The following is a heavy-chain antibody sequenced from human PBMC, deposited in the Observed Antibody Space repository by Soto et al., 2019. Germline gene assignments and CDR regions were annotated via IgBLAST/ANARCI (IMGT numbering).Heavy chain of an antibody. CDR1: GFTFSNAW. Sequence: GGSLRLSCAASGFTFSNAWMSWVRQAPGKGLEWVGRIKSKTDGGTTDYAAPVKGRFTISRDDSKNTLYLQMNSLKTEDTAVYYCTTSPRSSSGVWGYWGQGTLVTVSS. J-gene: IGHJ4*02. D-gene: IGHD6-6*01. CDR3: TTSPRSSSGVWGY. CDR2: IKSKTDGGTT. V-gene: IGHV3-15*01.